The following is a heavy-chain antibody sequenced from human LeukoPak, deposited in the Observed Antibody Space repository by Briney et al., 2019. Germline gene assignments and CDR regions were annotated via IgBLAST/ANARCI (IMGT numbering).Heavy chain of an antibody. CDR3: ARAPRDSSSSNYMRRFDY. V-gene: IGHV4-38-2*01. Sequence: SETLSLTCAVSGYSISSDNYWVWIRQPPGQGLEWTGGIYHSGTTYYNPSLKSRVTMSVDTSKNQFSLKLSSVTAADTAVYYCARAPRDSSSSNYMRRFDYWGQGTLVTVSS. J-gene: IGHJ4*02. CDR1: GYSISSDNY. CDR2: IYHSGTT. D-gene: IGHD3-22*01.